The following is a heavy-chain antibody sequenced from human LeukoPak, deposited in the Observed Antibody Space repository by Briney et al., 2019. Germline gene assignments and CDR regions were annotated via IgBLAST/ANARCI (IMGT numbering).Heavy chain of an antibody. CDR2: VYYRGNT. V-gene: IGHV4-30-4*01. D-gene: IGHD6-25*01. CDR1: GGSIRSGDFY. CDR3: ARVAAHWFDP. J-gene: IGHJ5*02. Sequence: SQTLSLTCTVSGGSIRSGDFYWSWIRQPPGKGLEWIGFVYYRGNTYYNPSLKSRVTISIDTVKDQFSLRLTSVTAADTAVYYCARVAAHWFDPWGQGTLVTVSS.